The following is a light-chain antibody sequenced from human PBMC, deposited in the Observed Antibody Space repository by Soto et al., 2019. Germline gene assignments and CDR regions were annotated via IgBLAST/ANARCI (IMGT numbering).Light chain of an antibody. CDR3: LQDYIYPWT. J-gene: IGKJ1*01. CDR2: AAS. Sequence: AIQMTQSPSSLSASVGDRVTITCRASQGIRNDLGWYQQKPGKAPTLLIYAASSLQSGVPSRFSGSGSGTDFTLTISSLQPEDFASYYCLQDYIYPWTFGQGTKVEIK. V-gene: IGKV1-6*01. CDR1: QGIRND.